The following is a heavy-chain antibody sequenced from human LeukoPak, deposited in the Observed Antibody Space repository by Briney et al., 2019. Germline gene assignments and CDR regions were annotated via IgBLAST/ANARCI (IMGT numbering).Heavy chain of an antibody. Sequence: LGRSLRLSCAASGFTFSSYAMHWVRQAPGKGLEWVAVISYHGSNKDYADSVKGRFTISRDNSKNTLYLEMNSLRAEDTAVYYCAREGPVAGNFDYWGQGTLVTVSS. J-gene: IGHJ4*02. V-gene: IGHV3-30-3*01. CDR1: GFTFSSYA. CDR2: ISYHGSNK. CDR3: AREGPVAGNFDY. D-gene: IGHD6-19*01.